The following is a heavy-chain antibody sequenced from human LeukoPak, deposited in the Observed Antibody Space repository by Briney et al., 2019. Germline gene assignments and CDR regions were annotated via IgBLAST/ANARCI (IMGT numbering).Heavy chain of an antibody. Sequence: SQTLSLTCTVSAGSFSSYYWTCIRQPAGKGLEWIGRIYSSGSTNYNPSLRSRVTISVDKSNSQCSLNLTSVTAADTGVYHCAREYSSTSGRHFDYWGQGILVTVPS. J-gene: IGHJ4*02. CDR2: IYSSGST. CDR3: AREYSSTSGRHFDY. D-gene: IGHD6-6*01. V-gene: IGHV4-4*07. CDR1: AGSFSSYY.